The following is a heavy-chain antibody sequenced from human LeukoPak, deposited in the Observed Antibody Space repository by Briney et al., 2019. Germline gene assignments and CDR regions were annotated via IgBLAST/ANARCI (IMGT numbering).Heavy chain of an antibody. J-gene: IGHJ5*02. D-gene: IGHD6-19*01. CDR3: AKVGVAGGYYWFDP. CDR2: ITGSGGYT. V-gene: IGHV3-23*01. Sequence: GGSLRLSCAASGFTFSSYAVSWVRRAPGKGLEWVSAITGSGGYTYNADSVKGRFTISRDNSKNTLYLQMNSLRAEDTAVYYCAKVGVAGGYYWFDPWGQGTLVTVSS. CDR1: GFTFSSYA.